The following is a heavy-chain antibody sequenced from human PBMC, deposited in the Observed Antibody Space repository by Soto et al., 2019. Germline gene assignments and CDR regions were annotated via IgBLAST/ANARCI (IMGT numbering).Heavy chain of an antibody. CDR1: GFTFSSYA. J-gene: IGHJ6*03. D-gene: IGHD3-3*01. V-gene: IGHV3-23*01. Sequence: PGGSLRLSCAASGFTFSSYAMSWVRQAPGKGLEWVSAISGSGGSTYYADSVKGRFTISRHNSKNTLYLQMNSLRAENTAVYYCAREARFLEWASYYMDVWGKGTTVTVSS. CDR3: AREARFLEWASYYMDV. CDR2: ISGSGGST.